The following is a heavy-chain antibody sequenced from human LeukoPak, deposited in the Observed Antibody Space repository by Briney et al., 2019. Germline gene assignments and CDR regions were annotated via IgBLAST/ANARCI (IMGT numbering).Heavy chain of an antibody. Sequence: ASVKVSCKVSGYTLTELSMHWVRQAPGKGLEWMGGFDPEDGETIYAQKFQGRVTMTEDTSTGTAYMELSSLRSEDTAVYYCATGGLRYFGVFDPWGQGTLVTVSS. CDR2: FDPEDGET. CDR3: ATGGLRYFGVFDP. D-gene: IGHD3-9*01. CDR1: GYTLTELS. V-gene: IGHV1-24*01. J-gene: IGHJ5*02.